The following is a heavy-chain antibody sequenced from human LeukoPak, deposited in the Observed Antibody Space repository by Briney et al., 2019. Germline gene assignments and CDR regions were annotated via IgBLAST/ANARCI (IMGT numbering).Heavy chain of an antibody. CDR1: GFTFSSYW. CDR3: ARGGLPIYYYYMDV. V-gene: IGHV3-7*01. D-gene: IGHD4-11*01. J-gene: IGHJ6*03. CDR2: IKKDGSEK. Sequence: GGSLRLSCAASGFTFSSYWMSWVRQAPGKGLEWVANIKKDGSEKYYVGSVKGRFTISRDNAKNSLYLQMNSLRAEDTAVYYCARGGLPIYYYYMDVWGKGTTVTVSS.